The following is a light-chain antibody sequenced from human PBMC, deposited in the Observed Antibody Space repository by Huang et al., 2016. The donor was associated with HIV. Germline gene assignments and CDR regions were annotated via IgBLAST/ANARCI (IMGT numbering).Light chain of an antibody. CDR2: GAS. J-gene: IGKJ1*01. Sequence: EIVLTQSPGTLSLSPGERATLSCRASQSVSSSSLAWYPQKPGQAPRLLIYGASSRATDIPDRFSGSGSGTDFTLTISRLEPEDFAVYYCQQYGNSPVTFGQGTKVDIK. V-gene: IGKV3-20*01. CDR1: QSVSSSS. CDR3: QQYGNSPVT.